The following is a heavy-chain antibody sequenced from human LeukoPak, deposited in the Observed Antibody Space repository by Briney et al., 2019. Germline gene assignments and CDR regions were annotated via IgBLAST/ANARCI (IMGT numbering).Heavy chain of an antibody. J-gene: IGHJ4*02. CDR3: ANYDSSGYYHFDY. Sequence: ASVKVSCKASGGTFTSYAISWVRQAPGQGLEWMGGIIPIFGTANHAQKFQGRVTITADESTSTAYMELSSLRSEDTAVYYCANYDSSGYYHFDYWSQGTLVTVSS. D-gene: IGHD3-22*01. CDR1: GGTFTSYA. V-gene: IGHV1-69*13. CDR2: IIPIFGTA.